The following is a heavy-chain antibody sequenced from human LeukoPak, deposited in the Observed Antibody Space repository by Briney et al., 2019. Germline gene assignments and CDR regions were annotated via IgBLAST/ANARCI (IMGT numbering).Heavy chain of an antibody. Sequence: SETLSLTCTVSVGSISSSSYYWGWIRQPPRKCLEWIGSIYYSGSTSYNRPLKSRVTISVETSKNQFSLKLSSVTAADTAFYYCARNHTHEGYGYYFDYWGQGTLVTVSS. CDR2: IYYSGST. V-gene: IGHV4-39*01. J-gene: IGHJ4*02. CDR1: VGSISSSSYY. CDR3: ARNHTHEGYGYYFDY. D-gene: IGHD4-17*01.